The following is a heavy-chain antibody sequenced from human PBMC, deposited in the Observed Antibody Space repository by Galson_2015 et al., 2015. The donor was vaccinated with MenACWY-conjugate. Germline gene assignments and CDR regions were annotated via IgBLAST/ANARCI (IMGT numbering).Heavy chain of an antibody. Sequence: YLRFPCAAAGFTFNRYGMHWVRQAPGTGLVWVSRISPDGSVTNYEDSVKGRFTLSRDNAKNTLYLQMISLRGDVSSGYNCTRGNDGYCRFDAWGQGALVTVSS. J-gene: IGHJ5*02. D-gene: IGHD5-24*01. CDR3: TRGNDGYCRFDA. CDR2: ISPDGSVT. V-gene: IGHV3-74*01. CDR1: GFTFNRYG.